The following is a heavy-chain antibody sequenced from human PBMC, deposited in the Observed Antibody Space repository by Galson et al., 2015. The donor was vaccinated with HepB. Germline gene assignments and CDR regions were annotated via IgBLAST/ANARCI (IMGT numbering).Heavy chain of an antibody. CDR2: ISAYNGNT. J-gene: IGHJ3*01. CDR1: GYTFTSYG. Sequence: SVKVSCKASGYTFTSYGISWVRQAPGQGLEWVGWISAYNGNTNYAQKLQGRVTMTTATSPSTAYMALRSLRSDDTAVYYCTYYYDSSGYGDAFEFWGQGTMVTVSS. V-gene: IGHV1-18*01. D-gene: IGHD3-22*01. CDR3: TYYYDSSGYGDAFEF.